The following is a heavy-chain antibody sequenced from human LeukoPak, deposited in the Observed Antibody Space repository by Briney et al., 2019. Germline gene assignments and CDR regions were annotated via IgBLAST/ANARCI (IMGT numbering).Heavy chain of an antibody. CDR1: GFTFSSYW. J-gene: IGHJ4*02. CDR2: IKQDGSEK. D-gene: IGHD3-9*01. CDR3: AREHGLRYFDWFFDY. Sequence: GGSLRLSCAASGFTFSSYWMSWVRQAPGKGLEWVANIKQDGSEKCYVDSVKGRFTISRDNAKNSLYLQMNSLRAEDTAVYYCAREHGLRYFDWFFDYWGQGTLVTVSS. V-gene: IGHV3-7*03.